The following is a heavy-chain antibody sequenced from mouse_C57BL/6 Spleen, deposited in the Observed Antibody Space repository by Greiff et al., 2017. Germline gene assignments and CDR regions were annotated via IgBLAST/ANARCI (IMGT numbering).Heavy chain of an antibody. CDR1: GYAFSSYW. D-gene: IGHD2-1*01. CDR3: ARDYGNHEAWFAY. V-gene: IGHV1-80*01. CDR2: IYPGDGDT. Sequence: QVQLQQSGAELVKPGASVKISCKASGYAFSSYWMNWVKQRPGKGLEWIGQIYPGDGDTKYNGKFKGKATLTADKSSSTAYMQLSSLTSEDSAVYFCARDYGNHEAWFAYWGQGTLVTVSA. J-gene: IGHJ3*01.